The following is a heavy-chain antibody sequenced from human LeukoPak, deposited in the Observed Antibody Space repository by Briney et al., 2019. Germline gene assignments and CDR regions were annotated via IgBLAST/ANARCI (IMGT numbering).Heavy chain of an antibody. D-gene: IGHD3-22*01. V-gene: IGHV1-2*02. CDR1: GYTFTGYY. Sequence: ASVKVSCKASGYTFTGYYMHWVRQAPGQGLEWMGWINPNSGGTNYAQKFQGRVTMTRDTSISTAYMELSRLRSDDTAVYYCARDFNPYCYDSSGYSQWGQGTLVTVSS. J-gene: IGHJ4*02. CDR2: INPNSGGT. CDR3: ARDFNPYCYDSSGYSQ.